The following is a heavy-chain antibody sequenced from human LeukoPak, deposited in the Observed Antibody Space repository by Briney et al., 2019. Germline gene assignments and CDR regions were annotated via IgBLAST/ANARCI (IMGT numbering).Heavy chain of an antibody. CDR3: AHSIVWDAAVGNSSFDY. Sequence: SGPTLVKPTQTLTLTCTFSGFSLSTSGVGVGWIRQPPGKALEWLALIYWNDDKRYSPSLKSRLTITKDTSKNQVVLTMTNMDPVDTATYYCAHSIVWDAAVGNSSFDYWAREPWSPSPQ. CDR2: IYWNDDK. D-gene: IGHD6-13*01. CDR1: GFSLSTSGVG. J-gene: IGHJ4*02. V-gene: IGHV2-5*01.